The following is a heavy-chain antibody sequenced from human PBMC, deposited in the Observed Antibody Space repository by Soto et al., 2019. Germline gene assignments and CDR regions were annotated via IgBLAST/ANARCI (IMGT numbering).Heavy chain of an antibody. V-gene: IGHV1-8*01. CDR2: MNPDSGNT. CDR3: ARGRFRRTWFDP. CDR1: GYTFINYD. Sequence: QVQMVQSGAEVKKPGAPVKVSCKASGYTFINYDIHWVRQATGQGLEWMGWMNPDSGNTGQSKQFQGRVTMTRDTSISTAYMELSSLRSEDTAVYYCARGRFRRTWFDPWGQGTLVTVSS. J-gene: IGHJ5*02. D-gene: IGHD3-16*01.